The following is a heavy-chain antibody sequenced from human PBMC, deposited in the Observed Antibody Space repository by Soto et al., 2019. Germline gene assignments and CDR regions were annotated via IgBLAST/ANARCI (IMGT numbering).Heavy chain of an antibody. CDR1: GFTLSSYA. CDR3: AKVYDFWSGYWDY. Sequence: GGSLRLSCAASGFTLSSYAMSWVRQAPGKGLEWVSAISGSGGSTYYADSVKGRFTISRDNSKNTLYLQMNSLRAEDTAVYYCAKVYDFWSGYWDYWGQGNQVTVSS. V-gene: IGHV3-23*01. J-gene: IGHJ4*02. CDR2: ISGSGGST. D-gene: IGHD3-3*01.